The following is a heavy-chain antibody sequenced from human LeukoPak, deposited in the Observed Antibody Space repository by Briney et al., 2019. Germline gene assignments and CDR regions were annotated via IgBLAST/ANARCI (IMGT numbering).Heavy chain of an antibody. D-gene: IGHD3-9*01. CDR2: INPDSGDT. J-gene: IGHJ4*02. V-gene: IGHV1-2*02. CDR1: GYIFTAYY. Sequence: ASVKVSCKASGYIFTAYYLHWVRQAPGQGREWMGWINPDSGDTKFAQKFQGRVTMTRDTSISTAYMELSRLRSDDTAVYYCARDSDILTGYCTGGHYFDYWGQGTLVTVSS. CDR3: ARDSDILTGYCTGGHYFDY.